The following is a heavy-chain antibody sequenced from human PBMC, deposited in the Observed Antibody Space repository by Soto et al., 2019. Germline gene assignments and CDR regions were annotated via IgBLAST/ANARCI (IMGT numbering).Heavy chain of an antibody. Sequence: EVQLVESGGGLVQPGGSLRLSCAASGFTFSNFWMTWVRQAPGRGREWGATIKKEGSEKHNVDSGKGRFSISRDNAKNSLDLQMNNLRVEDTAVYYCARDSPEMAGTYYHYGMDVWGRGTTITVSS. V-gene: IGHV3-7*01. J-gene: IGHJ6*02. CDR3: ARDSPEMAGTYYHYGMDV. CDR1: GFTFSNFW. D-gene: IGHD1-1*01. CDR2: IKKEGSEK.